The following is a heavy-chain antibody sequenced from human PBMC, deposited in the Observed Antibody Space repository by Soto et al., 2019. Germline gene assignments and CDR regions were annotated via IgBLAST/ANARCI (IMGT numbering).Heavy chain of an antibody. J-gene: IGHJ5*02. CDR3: VRTVGWLEP. Sequence: PSQTLSLTCAISGDSVSSNSAAWNWIRQSPSRGLEWLGGTYYRSKWYKEYAASVRSRITINPDTSKNQFSLQLNSVSPEDTAVYYCVRTVGWLEPWGQGILVTVAS. CDR2: TYYRSKWYK. V-gene: IGHV6-1*01. CDR1: GDSVSSNSAA. D-gene: IGHD2-15*01.